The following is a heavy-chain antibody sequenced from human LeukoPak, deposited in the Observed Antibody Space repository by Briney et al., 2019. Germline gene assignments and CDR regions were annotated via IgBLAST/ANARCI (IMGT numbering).Heavy chain of an antibody. Sequence: RAGGSLRLSCAASGFTFNNYWMHWVRQAPGMGLVWVSSIRFDGGDTAYADSAKGRFTISRDNAKNTMFLQMNNLRAEETAVYYCAKEIDGFDVWGQGTLVTVSS. J-gene: IGHJ3*01. CDR1: GFTFNNYW. V-gene: IGHV3-74*01. CDR2: IRFDGGDT. CDR3: AKEIDGFDV.